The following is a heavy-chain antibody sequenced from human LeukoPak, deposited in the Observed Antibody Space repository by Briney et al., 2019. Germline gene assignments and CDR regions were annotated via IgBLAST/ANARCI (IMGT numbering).Heavy chain of an antibody. J-gene: IGHJ2*01. CDR1: GGSISSYY. Sequence: PSETLSLTCTVSGGSISSYYWSWIRQPPGKGLEWIGYIYYSGGTNYNPSLKSRVTILLDTSKDQFSLKLSSVTAADTAVYYCARRTYKILRGTEYGYWYFDLWGRGTLVTVSS. V-gene: IGHV4-59*01. CDR3: ARRTYKILRGTEYGYWYFDL. D-gene: IGHD3-9*01. CDR2: IYYSGGT.